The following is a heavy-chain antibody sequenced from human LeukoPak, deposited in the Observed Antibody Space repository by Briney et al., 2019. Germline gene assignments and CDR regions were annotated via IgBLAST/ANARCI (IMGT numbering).Heavy chain of an antibody. Sequence: GGSLRLSCAASGFTVSSNYMSWVRQAPGKGLEWVSVIYSGGSTYYADSVKGRFTISRHNSKNTLYLQMNSLRAEDTAVYYCARGFFGSIDYVWGSCRYAFDIWGQGTMVTVSS. D-gene: IGHD3-16*02. CDR2: IYSGGST. CDR3: ARGFFGSIDYVWGSCRYAFDI. CDR1: GFTVSSNY. V-gene: IGHV3-53*04. J-gene: IGHJ3*02.